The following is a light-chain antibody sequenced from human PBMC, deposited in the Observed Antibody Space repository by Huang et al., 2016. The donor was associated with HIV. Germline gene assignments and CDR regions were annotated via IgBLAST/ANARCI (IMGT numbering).Light chain of an antibody. CDR3: QQYGSSPPWT. V-gene: IGKV3-20*01. J-gene: IGKJ1*01. CDR1: QNLSSTY. CDR2: GAS. Sequence: EIVLTQSPSTLSLSPGERATLSCRASQNLSSTYLTWYQQKPGQAPRLLMYGASSRATGIPDRLSGGGSGPDVTLTISRLEPEDFAVYYCQQYGSSPPWTFGQGTKVEI.